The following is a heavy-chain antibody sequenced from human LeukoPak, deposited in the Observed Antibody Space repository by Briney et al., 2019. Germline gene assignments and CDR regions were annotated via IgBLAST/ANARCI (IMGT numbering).Heavy chain of an antibody. Sequence: GGSLRLSCAASRFTFSTYGMHWLRQAPGKGPVWVSRISTDGSSTSYADSVKGRFTISRDNGKNTLYLQLNSLRAEDTAVYYCASYLTSIPSGMDVWGQGTTVTVSS. V-gene: IGHV3-74*01. CDR1: RFTFSTYG. D-gene: IGHD2/OR15-2a*01. CDR2: ISTDGSST. J-gene: IGHJ6*02. CDR3: ASYLTSIPSGMDV.